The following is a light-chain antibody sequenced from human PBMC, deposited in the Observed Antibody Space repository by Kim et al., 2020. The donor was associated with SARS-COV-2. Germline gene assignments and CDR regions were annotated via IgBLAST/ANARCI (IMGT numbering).Light chain of an antibody. CDR3: QQFGSSVT. CDR1: QSVSSSY. CDR2: GAS. J-gene: IGKJ4*01. V-gene: IGKV3-20*01. Sequence: LSPGESATLSCRPSQSVSSSYLAWYQQKPGQPPRLLFYGASIRATGTPARFSGSGTGTDFTLAISRLEPEDFAVYYCQQFGSSVTFGGGTKVDIK.